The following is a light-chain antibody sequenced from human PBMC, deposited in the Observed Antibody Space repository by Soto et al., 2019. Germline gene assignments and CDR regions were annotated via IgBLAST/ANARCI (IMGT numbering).Light chain of an antibody. Sequence: IVLTQSPGTLSLSPGERATLPCRASQSVSSNYLAWYQQKPGQAPRLLIYGASNSATGIPDRFSGSGSGTDFSLPISSLEPEDFAVYYCQQYGSSPRYTFGQGTRLEI. V-gene: IGKV3-20*01. CDR2: GAS. J-gene: IGKJ2*01. CDR1: QSVSSNY. CDR3: QQYGSSPRYT.